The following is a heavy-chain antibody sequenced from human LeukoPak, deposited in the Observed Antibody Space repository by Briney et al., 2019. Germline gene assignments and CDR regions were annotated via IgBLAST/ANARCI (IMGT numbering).Heavy chain of an antibody. D-gene: IGHD1-1*01. CDR3: AREGTLDYYYYYMDV. CDR1: GYTFTSYG. V-gene: IGHV1-18*01. J-gene: IGHJ6*03. CDR2: ISAYNGNT. Sequence: ASVKVSCKASGYTFTSYGISWVRQAPGQGLEWMGWISAYNGNTNYAQKLQGRVTMTTDTSTSTAYMELRSLRSDDTAVYYCAREGTLDYYYYYMDVWGKGTTVTVSS.